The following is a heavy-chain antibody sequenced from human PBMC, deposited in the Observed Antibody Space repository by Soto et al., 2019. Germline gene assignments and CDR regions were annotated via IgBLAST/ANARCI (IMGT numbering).Heavy chain of an antibody. Sequence: GGSLRLSCAASGFTFNAYAMSWIRQAPGKGLEWVSYIGSAGNTIYYADSVRGRFTISRDNAKKSLYLQMNSLRVDDTAVYYCARDGEVVVVPTAAGFDAWGQGTLVTVSS. D-gene: IGHD2-2*01. CDR2: IGSAGNTI. CDR1: GFTFNAYA. CDR3: ARDGEVVVVPTAAGFDA. J-gene: IGHJ5*02. V-gene: IGHV3-11*01.